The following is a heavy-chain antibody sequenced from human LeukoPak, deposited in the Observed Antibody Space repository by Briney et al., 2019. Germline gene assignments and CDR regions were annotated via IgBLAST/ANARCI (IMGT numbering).Heavy chain of an antibody. V-gene: IGHV4-30-2*01. J-gene: IGHJ4*02. Sequence: SETLSLTCAVSGASIDAAGYSWNWIRQAPGKDLEWIGNIYHGGRTSYKSSLKSRVTISVDTSKNHFSLKLSSVTAADTAVYYCAKDSSTWGNLAGHFDSWGQGTLVTVSS. D-gene: IGHD6-13*01. CDR3: AKDSSTWGNLAGHFDS. CDR1: GASIDAAGYS. CDR2: IYHGGRT.